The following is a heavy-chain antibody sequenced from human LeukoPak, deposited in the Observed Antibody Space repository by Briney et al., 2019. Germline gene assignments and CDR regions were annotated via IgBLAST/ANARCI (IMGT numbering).Heavy chain of an antibody. V-gene: IGHV1-2*02. D-gene: IGHD3-22*01. CDR2: INPNTGGT. CDR1: GYTFTGYY. J-gene: IGHJ5*02. CDR3: ARVPAHDSRKFDP. Sequence: ASVKVSCKASGYTFTGYYMHWVRQAPGQGLEWMGWINPNTGGTNYAQKFQGRVTMTRDTSISTAYMELSSLRSEDTAVYYCARVPAHDSRKFDPWGQGTLVTVSS.